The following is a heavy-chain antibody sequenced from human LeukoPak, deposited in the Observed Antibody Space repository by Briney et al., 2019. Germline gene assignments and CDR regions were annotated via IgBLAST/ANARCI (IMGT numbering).Heavy chain of an antibody. J-gene: IGHJ4*02. V-gene: IGHV4-4*07. Sequence: SETLSLTCTVSGGSISSYYWSWIRRPAGKGLEWIGRIYTSGSTNYNPSLKSRVTISVDTSKNQFSLKLSSVTAADTAVYYCARDTLIAAFDYWGQGTLVTVSS. CDR2: IYTSGST. D-gene: IGHD6-13*01. CDR1: GGSISSYY. CDR3: ARDTLIAAFDY.